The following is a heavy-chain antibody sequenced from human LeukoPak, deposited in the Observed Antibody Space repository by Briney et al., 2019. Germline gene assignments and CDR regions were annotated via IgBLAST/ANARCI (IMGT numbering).Heavy chain of an antibody. Sequence: GASVKVSCKASGYTFTSYGISWVRQAPGQGLERMGWISAYNGNTNYAQKLQGRVTMTTATSTSTAYMELRSLRSDDTAVYYCAIVLLWFGELSDWGQGTLVTVSS. CDR1: GYTFTSYG. CDR2: ISAYNGNT. J-gene: IGHJ4*02. V-gene: IGHV1-18*01. D-gene: IGHD3-10*01. CDR3: AIVLLWFGELSD.